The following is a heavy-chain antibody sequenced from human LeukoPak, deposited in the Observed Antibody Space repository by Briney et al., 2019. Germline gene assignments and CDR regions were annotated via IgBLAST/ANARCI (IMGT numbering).Heavy chain of an antibody. D-gene: IGHD3-22*01. J-gene: IGHJ4*02. V-gene: IGHV3-33*06. CDR2: IWYDGSNK. CDR3: AKDSSGYSYYFDY. CDR1: GFTFSSYG. Sequence: GGSLRLPCAASGFTFSSYGMHWVRQAPGKGLEWVAVIWYDGSNKYYADSVKGRFTISRDNSKNTLYLQMNSLRAEDTAVYYCAKDSSGYSYYFDYWGQGTLVTVSS.